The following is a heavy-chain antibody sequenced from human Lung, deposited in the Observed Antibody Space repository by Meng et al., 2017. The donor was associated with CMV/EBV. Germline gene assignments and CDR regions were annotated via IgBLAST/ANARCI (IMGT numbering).Heavy chain of an antibody. J-gene: IGHJ4*02. Sequence: CGSSGFSVRRTYMSWLRQAPGMCLGWISVIYLGRNTHYADSVESRFTISSDKSNNALYLHMNSLRTEDTAVYYCATSRQLPLSRFDYWGQGTLVTVSS. CDR2: IYLGRNT. V-gene: IGHV3-66*02. CDR3: ATSRQLPLSRFDY. D-gene: IGHD2/OR15-2a*01. CDR1: GFSVRRTY.